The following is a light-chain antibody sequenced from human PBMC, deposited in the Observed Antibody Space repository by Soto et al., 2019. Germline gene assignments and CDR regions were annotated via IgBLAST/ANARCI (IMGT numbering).Light chain of an antibody. V-gene: IGKV3-15*01. CDR3: QQYNNWPLT. Sequence: EIVMTQSPATLSVSPGERATLSCRASQTVNNNLAWYQQKPGQAPRLLIYGASARATGIPARFSGSGSGTECTLTISSLQSEYFAVYYCQQYNNWPLTFGGGTKVEIK. CDR1: QTVNNN. CDR2: GAS. J-gene: IGKJ4*01.